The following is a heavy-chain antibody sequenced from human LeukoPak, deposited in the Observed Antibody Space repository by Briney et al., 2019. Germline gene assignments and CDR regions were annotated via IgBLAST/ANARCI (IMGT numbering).Heavy chain of an antibody. Sequence: SQTLSLTCTVSGGSISSGSYYRSWIRQPAGKGLEWIRRIYISGSTNSNPSLKSRVTISVDASKNQFSLKLSSVTAADTAVYYCARAVTTFGVVTDAFDIWGQGTMVTVSS. CDR3: ARAVTTFGVVTDAFDI. D-gene: IGHD3-3*01. J-gene: IGHJ3*02. CDR2: IYISGST. CDR1: GGSISSGSYY. V-gene: IGHV4-61*02.